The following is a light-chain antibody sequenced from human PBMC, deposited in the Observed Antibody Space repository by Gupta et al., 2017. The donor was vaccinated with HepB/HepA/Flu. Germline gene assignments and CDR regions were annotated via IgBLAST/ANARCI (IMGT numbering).Light chain of an antibody. J-gene: IGLJ3*02. CDR1: SSNFENKY. V-gene: IGLV1-51*02. Sequence: QSVLTQPPSVSAAPGQKVTISCSGSSSNFENKYVSWYQQLPGTAPKLLIYENDKRPSGIPDRFSGSNSGTPATLGITGLQTGDEADYYCQTWDSVFGGGTKLTVL. CDR2: END. CDR3: QTWDSV.